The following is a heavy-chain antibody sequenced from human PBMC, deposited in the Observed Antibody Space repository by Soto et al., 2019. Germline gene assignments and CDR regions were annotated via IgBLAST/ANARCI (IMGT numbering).Heavy chain of an antibody. CDR2: INHSGST. CDR1: GGSFSGYY. V-gene: IGHV4-34*01. J-gene: IGHJ5*02. Sequence: SETLSLTCAVYGGSFSGYYWSWIRQPPGKGLEWIGEINHSGSTNYNPSLKSRVTTSVDTSKNQFSLKLSSVTAADTAVYYCARDRATMVRGVIPRWFDPWGQGTLVTVSS. D-gene: IGHD3-10*01. CDR3: ARDRATMVRGVIPRWFDP.